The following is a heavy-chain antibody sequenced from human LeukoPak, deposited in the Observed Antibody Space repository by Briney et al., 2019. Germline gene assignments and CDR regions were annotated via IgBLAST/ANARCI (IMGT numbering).Heavy chain of an antibody. V-gene: IGHV3-48*03. CDR2: ISSSGSTI. CDR3: ASYWSKVYYYYMDV. Sequence: PGGSLRLSCAASGFTFSSYEMNWVRQAPGKGLEWVSYISSSGSTIYYADSVKGRFTISRDNAKNSLYLQMNSLRAEDTAVYYCASYWSKVYYYYMDVWGKGTTVTVSS. D-gene: IGHD2-8*02. J-gene: IGHJ6*03. CDR1: GFTFSSYE.